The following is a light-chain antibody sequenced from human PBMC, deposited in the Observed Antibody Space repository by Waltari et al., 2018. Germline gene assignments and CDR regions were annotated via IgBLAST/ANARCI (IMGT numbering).Light chain of an antibody. Sequence: QSALTQPAFMSGSPGQSIPIACPGPISAVVGINTTSWYQQHPGKAPKLIIYEVSNRPSGISNRFSGSKSGNTASLTISGLQADDEADYYCNSYTSSSAWVFGGGTKLTVL. CDR3: NSYTSSSAWV. CDR2: EVS. CDR1: ISAVVGINT. V-gene: IGLV2-14*01. J-gene: IGLJ3*02.